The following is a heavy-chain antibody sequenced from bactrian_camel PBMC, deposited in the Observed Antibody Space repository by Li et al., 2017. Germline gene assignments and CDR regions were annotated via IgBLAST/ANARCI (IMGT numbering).Heavy chain of an antibody. D-gene: IGHD5*01. CDR2: IESYGYT. J-gene: IGHJ4*01. Sequence: HVQLVESGGGLVQPGGSLRLSCAASGFTFTNYYMSWVRQPPGKGLEWVSSIESYGYTYNADPVKGRFTISRDNDKNTLYLQMNSLKPEDTALYYCAAASRTGRVFEYNYWGQGTQVTVS. CDR3: AAASRTGRVFEYNY. V-gene: IGHV3-2*01. CDR1: GFTFTNYY.